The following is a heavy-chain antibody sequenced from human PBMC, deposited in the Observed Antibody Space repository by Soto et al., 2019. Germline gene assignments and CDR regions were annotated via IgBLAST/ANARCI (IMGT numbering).Heavy chain of an antibody. CDR3: ARVPDSSLGTMDV. D-gene: IGHD6-19*01. Sequence: LGESLKISCKGSGYSFTTYWIGWVRQLPGQGLEWMGAMFPGDSDTRYSPSFQGQVTMSADPSTNTAYLEWSSLKAADSAMYYCARVPDSSLGTMDVWGQGTTVTVSS. CDR2: MFPGDSDT. V-gene: IGHV5-51*01. J-gene: IGHJ6*02. CDR1: GYSFTTYW.